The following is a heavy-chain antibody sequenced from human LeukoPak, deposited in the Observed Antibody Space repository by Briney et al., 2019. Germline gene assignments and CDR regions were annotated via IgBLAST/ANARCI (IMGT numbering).Heavy chain of an antibody. D-gene: IGHD3-22*01. CDR1: GFTFSDYY. J-gene: IGHJ4*02. CDR2: IRSSGTNI. CDR3: ARVWVGYYSDGSGYYYFDF. Sequence: RGSLRLSCAASGFTFSDYYMAWIRQAPGKGLEWLSYIRSSGTNINYADSVKGRFTISRDNAKNSLFLQVNSLRAEDTAVYYCARVWVGYYSDGSGYYYFDFWGQGTLVTVSS. V-gene: IGHV3-11*01.